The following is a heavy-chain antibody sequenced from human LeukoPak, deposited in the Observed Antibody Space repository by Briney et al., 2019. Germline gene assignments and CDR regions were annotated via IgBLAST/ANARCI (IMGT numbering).Heavy chain of an antibody. CDR3: ARGGVDIMNWFDP. V-gene: IGHV4-59*01. D-gene: IGHD3-3*01. Sequence: PSETLSLTCTVSGASISSYYWSWIRQPPGKGLEWIGYIYYSGRTKYNPSLKSRVTISVDTSKNQFSLKLSSVTAADTAVCYCARGGVDIMNWFDPWGQGTLVTVSS. J-gene: IGHJ5*02. CDR2: IYYSGRT. CDR1: GASISSYY.